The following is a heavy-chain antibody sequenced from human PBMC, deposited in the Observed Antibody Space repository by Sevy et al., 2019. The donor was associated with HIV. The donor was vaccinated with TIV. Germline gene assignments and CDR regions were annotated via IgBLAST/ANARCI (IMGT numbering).Heavy chain of an antibody. CDR2: ISGGGGTT. D-gene: IGHD6-19*01. V-gene: IGHV3-23*01. J-gene: IGHJ4*02. Sequence: GGSLRLSCAASGFTFSSYAMSWVRQVPGKGLEWVSAISGGGGTTYYADSVKGRFTISRDSSKNTLYLQMNSLRAEDTALYYCAKDKGGQWLSSYFDYWGQGTLVTVSS. CDR3: AKDKGGQWLSSYFDY. CDR1: GFTFSSYA.